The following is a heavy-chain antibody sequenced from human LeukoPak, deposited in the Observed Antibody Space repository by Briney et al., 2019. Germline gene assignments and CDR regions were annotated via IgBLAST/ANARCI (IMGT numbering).Heavy chain of an antibody. Sequence: SVKVSCKASGGTFSSYGISWVRQTPGQGLEWMGGIIPIFRTANYAQKFQGRVTMTTDESTSTAYMELISLRSEDTAVYYCASGTTDIVLMVYANDAFDIWGQGTMVTVSS. V-gene: IGHV1-69*05. J-gene: IGHJ3*02. CDR1: GGTFSSYG. CDR2: IIPIFRTA. D-gene: IGHD2-8*01. CDR3: ASGTTDIVLMVYANDAFDI.